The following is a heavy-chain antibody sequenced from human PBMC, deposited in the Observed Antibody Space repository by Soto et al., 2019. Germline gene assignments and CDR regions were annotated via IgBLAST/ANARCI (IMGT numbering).Heavy chain of an antibody. V-gene: IGHV3-7*01. Sequence: EVQLVESGGGLVQPGGSLRLSCAASGLSFSSHWMSWVRQAPGRGLEWVANIRQDRGEEQYSDSVKGRFTLSRDNAKNSLYLQMNGLRVDDTAVYYCAKSEGYSFDIRGQGTMVTVSS. D-gene: IGHD1-1*01. J-gene: IGHJ3*02. CDR2: IRQDRGEE. CDR1: GLSFSSHW. CDR3: AKSEGYSFDI.